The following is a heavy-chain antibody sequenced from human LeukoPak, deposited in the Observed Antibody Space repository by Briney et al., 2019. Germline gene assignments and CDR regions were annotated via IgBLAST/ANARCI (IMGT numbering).Heavy chain of an antibody. J-gene: IGHJ5*02. D-gene: IGHD6-13*01. Sequence: GGSLRLSCAASGFTVSSNYMSWVRQAPGKGLEWVSVIYSGGSTHYADSVKGRFTISRDNSKNTLYLQMNSLRAEDTAVYYCARAPASSSWYLPWFDPWGQGTLVTVSS. CDR1: GFTVSSNY. V-gene: IGHV3-66*02. CDR2: IYSGGST. CDR3: ARAPASSSWYLPWFDP.